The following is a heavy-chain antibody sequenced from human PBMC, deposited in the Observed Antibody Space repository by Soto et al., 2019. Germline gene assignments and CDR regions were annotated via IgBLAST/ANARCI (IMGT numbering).Heavy chain of an antibody. Sequence: GGSLRLSCAASGFTFSSYSMNWVRQAPGKGLEWVSSISSSSSYIYYADSVKGRFTISRDNAKNSLYLQMNSLRAEDTAVYYCARDSTGYCSGGSCEPFDYWGQGTLVTVSS. J-gene: IGHJ4*02. D-gene: IGHD2-15*01. V-gene: IGHV3-21*01. CDR2: ISSSSSYI. CDR1: GFTFSSYS. CDR3: ARDSTGYCSGGSCEPFDY.